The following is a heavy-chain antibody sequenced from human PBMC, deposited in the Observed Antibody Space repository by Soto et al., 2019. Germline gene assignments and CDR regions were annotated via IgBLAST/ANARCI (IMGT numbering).Heavy chain of an antibody. V-gene: IGHV5-51*01. D-gene: IGHD3-3*02. J-gene: IGHJ4*02. CDR2: IKPGTSDI. CDR1: GYKFGSAW. Sequence: GESLKISCKGVGYKFGSAWIGWVRQMPGKGLEWMGIIKPGTSDIRYSPSCRGHVTISADEAVSTAYLQWSSLKASDTAMYYCARQLSHICDSWGQGTLVTVS. CDR3: ARQLSHICDS.